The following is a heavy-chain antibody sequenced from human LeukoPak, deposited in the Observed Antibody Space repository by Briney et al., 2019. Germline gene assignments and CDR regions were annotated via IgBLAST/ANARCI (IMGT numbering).Heavy chain of an antibody. Sequence: SETLSLTCTVSGGSISSYYWSWIRQPPGKGLEWIGYIYYSGSTKYSPSLKSRVTMSVDTSKNQFSLKLNSVTAADTAVYYCAGARGDRLPLWHWGQGTLVTVSS. D-gene: IGHD2-21*01. V-gene: IGHV4-59*01. J-gene: IGHJ4*02. CDR3: AGARGDRLPLWH. CDR1: GGSISSYY. CDR2: IYYSGST.